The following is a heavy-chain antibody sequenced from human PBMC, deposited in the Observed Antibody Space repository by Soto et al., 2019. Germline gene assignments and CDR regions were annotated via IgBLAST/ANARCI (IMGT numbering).Heavy chain of an antibody. Sequence: GASVKVSCKASGYTFTSYGISWVRQAPGQGLEWMGWISAYNGNTNYAQKLQGRVTMTRDTSTSTVYMELSSLRSEDTAVYYCARSIFGVDHFDYRGQGPLVTVSS. CDR2: ISAYNGNT. CDR1: GYTFTSYG. CDR3: ARSIFGVDHFDY. V-gene: IGHV1-18*01. J-gene: IGHJ4*02. D-gene: IGHD3-3*01.